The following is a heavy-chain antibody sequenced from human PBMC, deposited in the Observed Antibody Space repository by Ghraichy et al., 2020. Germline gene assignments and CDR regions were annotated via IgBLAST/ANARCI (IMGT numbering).Heavy chain of an antibody. J-gene: IGHJ4*02. V-gene: IGHV3-23*01. D-gene: IGHD6-13*01. CDR2: ISGSGGST. CDR1: GFTFSSYA. Sequence: GESLNISCAASGFTFSSYAMSWVRQAPGKGLEWVSAISGSGGSTYYADSVKGRFTISRDNSKNTLYLQMNSLRAEDTAVYYCAKEIDSSIDFDYWGQGTLVTVSS. CDR3: AKEIDSSIDFDY.